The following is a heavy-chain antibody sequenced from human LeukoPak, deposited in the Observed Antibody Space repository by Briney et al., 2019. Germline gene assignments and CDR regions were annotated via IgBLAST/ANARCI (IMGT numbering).Heavy chain of an antibody. D-gene: IGHD4-17*01. CDR1: GFTFHNYA. V-gene: IGHV3-9*03. CDR2: ITWNSGSI. Sequence: PGRSLRLSCAASGFTFHNYAMHWVRQAPGKGREWVSDITWNSGSIGYADSVKGRFTISRDNAKNSLYLQMNSLRAEDMALYYCARGNDYGDYVLDYWGQGTLVTVSS. J-gene: IGHJ4*02. CDR3: ARGNDYGDYVLDY.